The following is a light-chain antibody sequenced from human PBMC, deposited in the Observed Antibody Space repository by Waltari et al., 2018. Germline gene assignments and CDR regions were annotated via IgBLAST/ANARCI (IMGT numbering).Light chain of an antibody. CDR1: SSDVGSSEL. CDR2: EGS. Sequence: SALPQPASVSGSAGQSITSSGTGTSSDVGSSELFSFYQYHSGNGPKVMIYEGSKRPSGVSNRFSGSESGNTASLTISGLQAEDEADYYCCSYAGGTTSVLFGGGTKLTVL. J-gene: IGLJ2*01. CDR3: CSYAGGTTSVL. V-gene: IGLV2-23*01.